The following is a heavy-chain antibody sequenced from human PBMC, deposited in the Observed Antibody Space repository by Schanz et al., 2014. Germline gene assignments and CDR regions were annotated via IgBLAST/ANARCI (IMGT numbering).Heavy chain of an antibody. CDR1: GFTFSSYT. CDR2: ISGSGAET. V-gene: IGHV3-23*04. J-gene: IGHJ4*02. CDR3: AKSLVAARASYSKYDY. D-gene: IGHD2-21*01. Sequence: VQLVQSGGGVVQPGGSLRVSCAASGFTFSSYTMSWVRQAPGKGLEWVSGISGSGAETKYADSVKGRFTISRDDSKNTLYLQMNSLRVDDTAVYYCAKSLVAARASYSKYDYWGQGTLVTVSS.